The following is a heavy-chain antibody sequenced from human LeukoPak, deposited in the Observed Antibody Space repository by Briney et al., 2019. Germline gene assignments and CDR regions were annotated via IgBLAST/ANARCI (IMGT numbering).Heavy chain of an antibody. D-gene: IGHD6-19*01. J-gene: IGHJ4*02. Sequence: PGGSLRLSCAASGFTFSSYGMSWVRQAPGKGLEWVSAISGSGGSTYYADSVKGRFTISRDNSKNTLYLQMNSLRAEDTAVYYCARIIAVAGPVNDYWGQGTLVTVSS. CDR1: GFTFSSYG. V-gene: IGHV3-23*01. CDR2: ISGSGGST. CDR3: ARIIAVAGPVNDY.